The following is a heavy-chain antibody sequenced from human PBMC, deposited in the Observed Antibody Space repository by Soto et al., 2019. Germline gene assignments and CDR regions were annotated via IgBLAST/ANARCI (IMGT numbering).Heavy chain of an antibody. Sequence: QVQLQESGPGLVKPSETLSLTCTVSGGSISSYYWSWIRQPPGKGLEWIGYIYYSGSTNYNPSLKSRVTISVDTSKNQFSLKLSSVTAADTAVYYCARQVVTPPRGMDVWGQGTTVTVSS. CDR3: ARQVVTPPRGMDV. J-gene: IGHJ6*02. CDR2: IYYSGST. D-gene: IGHD6-13*01. V-gene: IGHV4-59*01. CDR1: GGSISSYY.